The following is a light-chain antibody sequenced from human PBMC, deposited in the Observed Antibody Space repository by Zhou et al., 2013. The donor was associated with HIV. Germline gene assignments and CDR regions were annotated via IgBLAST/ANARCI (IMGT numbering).Light chain of an antibody. V-gene: IGKV3-20*01. CDR2: GAA. CDR1: QSVNAYY. CDR3: QQYGSTALT. Sequence: EVMLTQSPDTLSLSPGERVTLSCRASQSVNAYYLSWYQQKPGQAPRLLIYGAASRATGIPDRFIGSGSGTDFSLTISSLEPEDFAVYYCQQYGSTALTFGGGTKVEI. J-gene: IGKJ4*01.